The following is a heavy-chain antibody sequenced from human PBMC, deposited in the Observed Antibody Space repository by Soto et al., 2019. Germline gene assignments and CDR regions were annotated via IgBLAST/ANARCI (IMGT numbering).Heavy chain of an antibody. Sequence: GGSLRLSCAASGFTFSSYAMSWVRQAPGKGLEWVSAISGSGGSTYYADSVKGRFTISRDNSKNTLYLQMNSLRAEDTAVYYCAKDGPGGIQLWFHYYYGMDVWGQGTTVTVSS. V-gene: IGHV3-23*01. CDR2: ISGSGGST. CDR1: GFTFSSYA. D-gene: IGHD5-18*01. J-gene: IGHJ6*02. CDR3: AKDGPGGIQLWFHYYYGMDV.